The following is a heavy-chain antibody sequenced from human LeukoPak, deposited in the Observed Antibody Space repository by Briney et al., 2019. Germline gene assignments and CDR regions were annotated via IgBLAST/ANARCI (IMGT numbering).Heavy chain of an antibody. Sequence: SETLSLTCTVSGGSISSYYWSWIRQPPGKGLEWIGYIYYSGSTNYNPSLKSRVTISVDTSKNQFSLKLSSVTAADTAVYYCARQGGGLWYFDLWGRGTLVTVSS. CDR2: IYYSGST. J-gene: IGHJ2*01. D-gene: IGHD2-15*01. CDR1: GGSISSYY. V-gene: IGHV4-59*08. CDR3: ARQGGGLWYFDL.